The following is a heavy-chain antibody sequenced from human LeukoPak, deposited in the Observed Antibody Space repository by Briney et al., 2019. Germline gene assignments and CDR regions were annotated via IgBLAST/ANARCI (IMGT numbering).Heavy chain of an antibody. CDR2: ISYDGSNK. J-gene: IGHJ4*02. D-gene: IGHD6-19*01. Sequence: GGSLRLSCAASGFTFSSYAMQWVRQAPGKGLEWVAVISYDGSNKYYTDSVRGRFTISRDNSKNTLDLQMDSLRTEDTAVYYCAALGDSGGSPWGQGTLVTVPS. V-gene: IGHV3-30-3*01. CDR1: GFTFSSYA. CDR3: AALGDSGGSP.